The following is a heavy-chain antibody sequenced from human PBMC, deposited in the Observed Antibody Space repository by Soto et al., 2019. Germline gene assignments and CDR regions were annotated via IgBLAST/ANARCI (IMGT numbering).Heavy chain of an antibody. CDR3: ARDSVVRGIFSFPSITYPDY. J-gene: IGHJ4*02. D-gene: IGHD3-10*01. CDR2: IDPSDSYT. CDR1: GYSFTTYW. Sequence: PGESLKISCQAAGYSFTTYWISWVRQMPGKGLEWMGRIDPSDSYTNYSPSFRGHVTMSVDKSAATAYLQWSSLEASDTAMYYCARDSVVRGIFSFPSITYPDYWGQGSLVTVS. V-gene: IGHV5-10-1*01.